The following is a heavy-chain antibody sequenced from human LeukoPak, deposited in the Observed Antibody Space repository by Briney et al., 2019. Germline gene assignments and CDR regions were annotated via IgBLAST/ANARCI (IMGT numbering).Heavy chain of an antibody. CDR2: IHYSGST. V-gene: IGHV4-59*08. Sequence: SETLSLTCSVSGDSISGYYWSWIRQAPGKGLEWIGCIHYSGSTNYNPSHKRRVTVALDTSKKQFSPKLSSVTAADTAVYYCARRMDYASGGNWFDPWGQGTLVIVSS. J-gene: IGHJ5*02. D-gene: IGHD3-10*01. CDR3: ARRMDYASGGNWFDP. CDR1: GDSISGYY.